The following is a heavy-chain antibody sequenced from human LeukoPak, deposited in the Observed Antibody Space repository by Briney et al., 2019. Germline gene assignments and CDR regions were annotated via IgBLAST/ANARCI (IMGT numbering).Heavy chain of an antibody. CDR2: IYSGGST. J-gene: IGHJ5*02. Sequence: PGGSLRLSCAASGFTVSSNYMSWVRPAPGKGLEWVSVIYSGGSTYYADSVKGRFTISRDNSKNTLYLQMNSLRAEDTAVYYCARGSDCSTTSCHWAWFDPWGQGTLVTVSS. V-gene: IGHV3-53*01. CDR1: GFTVSSNY. D-gene: IGHD2-2*01. CDR3: ARGSDCSTTSCHWAWFDP.